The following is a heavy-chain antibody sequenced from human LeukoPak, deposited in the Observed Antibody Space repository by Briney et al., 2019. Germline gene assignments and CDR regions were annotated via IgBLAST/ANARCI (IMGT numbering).Heavy chain of an antibody. CDR2: IYYSGST. CDR3: ARQNIVVVPAAVIDY. CDR1: GGSISSSSYY. D-gene: IGHD2-2*01. J-gene: IGHJ4*02. V-gene: IGHV4-39*01. Sequence: PSETLSLTCTVSGGSISSSSYYWGWIRQPPGKGLEWIGSIYYSGSTYYNPSLKSRVTISVDTSKYQFSLKLSSVTAADTAVYYCARQNIVVVPAAVIDYWGQGTLVTVSS.